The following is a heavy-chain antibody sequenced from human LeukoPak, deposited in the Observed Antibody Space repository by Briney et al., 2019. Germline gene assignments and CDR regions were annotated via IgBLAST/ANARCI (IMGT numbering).Heavy chain of an antibody. CDR1: GYTFTNYG. D-gene: IGHD4-11*01. V-gene: IGHV1-18*01. Sequence: ASVKVSCKASGYTFTNYGISWVRQAPGRGLEWMGWISAYNGDTNYAQNFGDRVTMTTDRPTNTAYMELRSLRSDDTAVYYCARGGVGPTVITPYWFDPWGQGTLVTVSS. J-gene: IGHJ5*02. CDR2: ISAYNGDT. CDR3: ARGGVGPTVITPYWFDP.